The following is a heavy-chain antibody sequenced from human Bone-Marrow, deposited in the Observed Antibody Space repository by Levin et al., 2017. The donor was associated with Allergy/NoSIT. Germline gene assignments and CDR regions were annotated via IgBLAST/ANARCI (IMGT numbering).Heavy chain of an antibody. Sequence: PGGSLRLSCAVSGFNVDDYAMHWVRQAPGKGLEWVSGITWNRGKKDYSDSVMGRFTISRDSVKNSLYLEMNSLRGEETDLYYWVKDISGDGSNCDHWGQGTLVTVSS. J-gene: IGHJ4*02. CDR2: ITWNRGKK. CDR1: GFNVDDYA. D-gene: IGHD5-24*01. CDR3: VKDISGDGSNCDH. V-gene: IGHV3-9*01.